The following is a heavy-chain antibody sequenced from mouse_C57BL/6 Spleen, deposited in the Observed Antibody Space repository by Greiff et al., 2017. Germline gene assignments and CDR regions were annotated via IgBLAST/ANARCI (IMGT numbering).Heavy chain of an antibody. V-gene: IGHV1-80*01. J-gene: IGHJ3*01. CDR3: ARSIAQASPWFAY. CDR1: GYAFSSYW. Sequence: QVQLQQSGAELVKPGASVKISCKASGYAFSSYWMNWVKQRPGKGLEWIGQIYPGDGDTNYNGKFKGKATLTADKSSSTAYMQLSSLTSEDSAVYFCARSIAQASPWFAYWGQGTLVTVSA. CDR2: IYPGDGDT. D-gene: IGHD3-2*02.